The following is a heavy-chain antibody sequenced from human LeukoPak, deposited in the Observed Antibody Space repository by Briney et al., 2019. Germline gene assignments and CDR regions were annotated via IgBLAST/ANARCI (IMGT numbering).Heavy chain of an antibody. Sequence: GGSLRLSCAASGFTFSSYGMHWVRQAPGKGLEWVAFIRYDGSNKYYADSVKGRFTISRDNSKNTLYLQMYSLRAEDTAVYYCAKGKGMEWLLGSVWYYYYYMDVWGKGTTVTVSS. D-gene: IGHD3-3*01. J-gene: IGHJ6*03. V-gene: IGHV3-30*02. CDR3: AKGKGMEWLLGSVWYYYYYMDV. CDR1: GFTFSSYG. CDR2: IRYDGSNK.